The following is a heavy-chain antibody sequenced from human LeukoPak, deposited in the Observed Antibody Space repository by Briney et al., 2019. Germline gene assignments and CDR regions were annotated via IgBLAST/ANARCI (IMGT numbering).Heavy chain of an antibody. D-gene: IGHD2-15*01. CDR2: IIPILGIA. CDR1: GGTFSSYA. Sequence: ASVKVSCKASGGTFSSYAISWVRQAPGQGLEWMGRIIPILGIANYAQKFQGRVTITADKSTSTAYMELSSLRSEDTAVYYCTRDLVDRYYYGMDVWGQGTKVTVSS. CDR3: TRDLVDRYYYGMDV. V-gene: IGHV1-69*04. J-gene: IGHJ6*02.